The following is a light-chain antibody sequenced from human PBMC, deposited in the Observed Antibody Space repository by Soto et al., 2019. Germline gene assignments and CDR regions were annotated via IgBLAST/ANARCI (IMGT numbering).Light chain of an antibody. J-gene: IGLJ7*01. CDR2: DVS. Sequence: QSALTQPRSVSGSPGQSVTISCTGTSSDVGAYNYVSWYQQHPGKAPKLMIHDVSKRPSGAPDRFSGSKSGNTASLTISGLQAEDEADYFCCSYPGYAPFGGGTQLTVL. CDR3: CSYPGYAP. V-gene: IGLV2-11*01. CDR1: SSDVGAYNY.